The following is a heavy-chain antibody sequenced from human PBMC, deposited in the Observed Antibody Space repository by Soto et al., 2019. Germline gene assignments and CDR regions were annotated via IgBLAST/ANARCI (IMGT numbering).Heavy chain of an antibody. D-gene: IGHD2-15*01. CDR2: IYYSGST. CDR1: GGSVSSSSYY. Sequence: QLQLQESGPGLVKPSETLSLTCTVSGGSVSSSSYYWGWIRQPPGKGLEWIGSIYYSGSTYYNPSLQSRVTISVDTSKNQFSLKLSSVTAADTAVYYCARQNLGYCSGGSCVDAFDIWGQGTMVTVSS. V-gene: IGHV4-39*01. J-gene: IGHJ3*02. CDR3: ARQNLGYCSGGSCVDAFDI.